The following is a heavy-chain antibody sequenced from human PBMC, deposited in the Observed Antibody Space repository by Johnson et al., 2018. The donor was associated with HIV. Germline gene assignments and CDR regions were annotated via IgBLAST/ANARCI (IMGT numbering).Heavy chain of an antibody. CDR1: GFTVSSNY. Sequence: VQLVESGGGLIQPGGSLRLSCAASGFTVSSNYMSWVRQAPGKGLEWVSVIYSGGSTYYADSVKGRFTISRANSKNTLYLQMNSLRAEDTAVYYCARLVTIFGVVKGAFDIWGQGTMVTVSS. CDR3: ARLVTIFGVVKGAFDI. V-gene: IGHV3-53*01. CDR2: IYSGGST. J-gene: IGHJ3*02. D-gene: IGHD3-3*01.